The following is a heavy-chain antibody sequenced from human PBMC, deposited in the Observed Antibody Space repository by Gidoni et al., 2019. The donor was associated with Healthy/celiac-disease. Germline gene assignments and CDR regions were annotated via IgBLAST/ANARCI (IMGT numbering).Heavy chain of an antibody. CDR2: IVVGSGNT. J-gene: IGHJ4*02. CDR1: GFTFTSSA. D-gene: IGHD1-20*01. V-gene: IGHV1-58*02. Sequence: QMQLVQSGTEVKKPGTLVKVPCKASGFTFTSSAMQWVRQARGQRLEWIAWIVVGSGNTNYAQKFQERVTITRDMSTSTAYMELSSLRSEDTAVYYCAAGLSITGTTIIDYWGQGTLVTVSS. CDR3: AAGLSITGTTIIDY.